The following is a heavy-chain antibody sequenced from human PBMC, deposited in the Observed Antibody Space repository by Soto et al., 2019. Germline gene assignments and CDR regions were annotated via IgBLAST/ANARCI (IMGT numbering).Heavy chain of an antibody. V-gene: IGHV1-69*01. Sequence: QVQLVQSGAEVKKPGSSMKVSCKTSGGTFSSHALTWLRQAPGQGLEWMGGIIPMFGTTYTSQKFQGRVAISADETTSTLELSSLRSEDTAVYFCARCDVCYPGGDDAFDLWGQGTTVIVSS. D-gene: IGHD2-21*02. CDR2: IIPMFGTT. J-gene: IGHJ3*01. CDR1: GGTFSSHA. CDR3: ARCDVCYPGGDDAFDL.